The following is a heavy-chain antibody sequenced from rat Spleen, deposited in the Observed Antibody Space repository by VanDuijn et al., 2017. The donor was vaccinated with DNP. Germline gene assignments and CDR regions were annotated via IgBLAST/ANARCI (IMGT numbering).Heavy chain of an antibody. CDR3: VRWNSGHFDY. CDR2: ITSSGGST. V-gene: IGHV5-25*01. D-gene: IGHD4-3*01. J-gene: IGHJ2*01. Sequence: EVQLVESGGGLVQPGRSLKLSCAASGFTFSDYYMAWIRQVPGKGLEWVASITSSGGSTYYPDSVKGRFTISRDNAKSTLYLQMNSLRSEDMATYYCVRWNSGHFDYWGQGVMVTVSS. CDR1: GFTFSDYY.